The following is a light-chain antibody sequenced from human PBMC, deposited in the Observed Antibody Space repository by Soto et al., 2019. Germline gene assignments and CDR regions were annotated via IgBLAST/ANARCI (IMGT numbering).Light chain of an antibody. Sequence: EIVMTQPPATLSVSPGERATLSCRARQSVSSNLAWYQQKPGQAPRLLIYGASSRATGIPVRFSGSGFGTEFTLTISSPEPEDFAVYYCQQRSNWRGTFGQGTRLEI. J-gene: IGKJ5*01. V-gene: IGKV3-15*01. CDR2: GAS. CDR3: QQRSNWRGT. CDR1: QSVSSN.